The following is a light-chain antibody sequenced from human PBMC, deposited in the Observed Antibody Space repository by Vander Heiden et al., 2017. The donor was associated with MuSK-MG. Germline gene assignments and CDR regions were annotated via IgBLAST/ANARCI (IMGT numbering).Light chain of an antibody. J-gene: IGKJ5*01. V-gene: IGKV1-33*01. CDR2: DAS. CDR1: QDISKY. CDR3: QQDDDLPIT. Sequence: DIQMTQSPSSLSASVGDRVTITCLARQDISKYLSWYQQKPGKAPKLLIYDASNLEIGVPSRFSGGGSGTDFTLTISSLQPEDIATYYCQQDDDLPITFGQGTRLEIK.